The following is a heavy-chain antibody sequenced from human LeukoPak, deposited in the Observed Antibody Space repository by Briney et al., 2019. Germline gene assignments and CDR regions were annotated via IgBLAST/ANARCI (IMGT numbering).Heavy chain of an antibody. D-gene: IGHD6-19*01. V-gene: IGHV1-18*01. Sequence: ASVKVSCKASGYTFTSYGISWVRQAPGQGLEWMGWISAYSGNTNYAQKLQGRVTMTTDTSTSTAYMELRSLRSDDTAVYYCARDAAYSSGWRTDAFDIWGQGTMVTVSS. CDR3: ARDAAYSSGWRTDAFDI. CDR2: ISAYSGNT. J-gene: IGHJ3*02. CDR1: GYTFTSYG.